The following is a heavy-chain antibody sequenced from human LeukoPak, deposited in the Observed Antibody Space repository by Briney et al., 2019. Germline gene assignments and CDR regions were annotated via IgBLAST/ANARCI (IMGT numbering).Heavy chain of an antibody. D-gene: IGHD1-1*01. V-gene: IGHV4-39*01. J-gene: IGHJ5*02. Sequence: SETLSLTCTVSGGSISSSSHSCGWIRQPPGKGLEWTGTIYYTGRTYYNPSLESRLTISVDTSKNQFSLKLTSVTAADTAIYYCAQSLGSGNWIGNWFDPWGQGTLVTVSS. CDR1: GGSISSSSHS. CDR2: IYYTGRT. CDR3: AQSLGSGNWIGNWFDP.